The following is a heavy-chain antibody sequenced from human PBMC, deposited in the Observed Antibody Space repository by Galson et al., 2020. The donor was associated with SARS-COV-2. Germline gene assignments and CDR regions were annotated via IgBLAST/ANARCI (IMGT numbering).Heavy chain of an antibody. J-gene: IGHJ4*02. V-gene: IGHV4-59*01. CDR3: AREWSAFDY. Sequence: SETLSLTCAVSGDSITSYYWSWIRQSPGKGLEWIGYIYYTGATSYNPSLKSRVTISIDTSKKQLSLKLTSVTAADTAVYYCAREWSAFDYWGQGTLVTVSS. CDR1: GDSITSYY. CDR2: IYYTGAT. D-gene: IGHD2-8*01.